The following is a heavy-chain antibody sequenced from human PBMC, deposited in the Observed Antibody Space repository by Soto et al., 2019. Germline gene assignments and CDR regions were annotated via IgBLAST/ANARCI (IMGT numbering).Heavy chain of an antibody. CDR3: ARHNGPLYVGYYYDMDV. Sequence: SETLSLTCTVSGGSIGISSYNWGWIRQPPGKGLEWIGSIYYSGYTYYNPSLKSRVTISVDTSKNQFSLKLSSVTAADTAVYYCARHNGPLYVGYYYDMDVWGQGTTVTVS. V-gene: IGHV4-39*01. CDR1: GGSIGISSYN. CDR2: IYYSGYT. D-gene: IGHD3-16*01. J-gene: IGHJ6*02.